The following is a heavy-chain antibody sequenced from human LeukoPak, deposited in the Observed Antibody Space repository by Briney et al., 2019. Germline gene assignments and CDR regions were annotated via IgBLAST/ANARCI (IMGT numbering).Heavy chain of an antibody. CDR2: IYYSGST. Sequence: SETLSLTCTVSGGSISSGGYYWSWIRQHPGKGLEWIGYIYYSGSTYYNPSLKSRVTISVDTSKNQFSLKLSSVTAADTAVYYCARGGLDGKKHWFDPWGQGTLVTVSS. J-gene: IGHJ5*02. D-gene: IGHD3/OR15-3a*01. V-gene: IGHV4-31*03. CDR3: ARGGLDGKKHWFDP. CDR1: GGSISSGGYY.